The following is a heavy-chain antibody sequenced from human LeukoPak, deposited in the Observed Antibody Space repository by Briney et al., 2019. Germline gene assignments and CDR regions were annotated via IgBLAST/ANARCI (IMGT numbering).Heavy chain of an antibody. D-gene: IGHD6-19*01. CDR2: INTKTGIP. V-gene: IGHV7-4-1*02. CDR1: GYSFTNYA. Sequence: ASVKVSCKASGYSFTNYAMTWIRQAPGQGLEWMGRINTKTGIPTYAQGFTGRFVFSLDTSVSTAYLQISGLKADDTAVYFCTRGGGQWQDCWGQGTLVTVSS. CDR3: TRGGGQWQDC. J-gene: IGHJ4*02.